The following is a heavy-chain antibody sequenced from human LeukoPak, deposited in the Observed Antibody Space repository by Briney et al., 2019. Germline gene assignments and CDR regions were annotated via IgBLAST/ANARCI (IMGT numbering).Heavy chain of an antibody. Sequence: SQTLSLTCSVSGGSISSGSYYWSWIRQPAGKGLEWIGRIYTSGSTNYNPSLKSRVTISVDTSKNQFSLKLSSVTAADTAVYYCARQYIDILTGYHRGELYWYFDLWGRSTLVTVSS. CDR1: GGSISSGSYY. CDR3: ARQYIDILTGYHRGELYWYFDL. V-gene: IGHV4-61*02. D-gene: IGHD3-9*01. J-gene: IGHJ2*01. CDR2: IYTSGST.